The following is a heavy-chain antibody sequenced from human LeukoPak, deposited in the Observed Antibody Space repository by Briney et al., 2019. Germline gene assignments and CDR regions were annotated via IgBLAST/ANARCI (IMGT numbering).Heavy chain of an antibody. V-gene: IGHV1-18*01. CDR1: GYTFTSYG. CDR3: AQRGGVRYSSTGDAFDI. CDR2: INVYNGNT. J-gene: IGHJ3*02. Sequence: ASVKVSCNASGYTFTSYGINWVRQAPGQGLEWMGWINVYNGNTNNAQKLQGRVTMTTDTSTSMAYMELRSLRSDDTAVYYCAQRGGVRYSSTGDAFDIWGQGTMVTVSS. D-gene: IGHD6-13*01.